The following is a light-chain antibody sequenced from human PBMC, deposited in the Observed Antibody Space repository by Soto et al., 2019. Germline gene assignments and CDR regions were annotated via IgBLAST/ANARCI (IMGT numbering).Light chain of an antibody. CDR1: QSLSGW. CDR2: DAS. J-gene: IGKJ4*01. CDR3: QQYRSYPLT. V-gene: IGKV1-5*01. Sequence: DIQMTQSPSTLSASVGDRVIITCRASQSLSGWLAWYQQKPGKAPKLLIYDASFLESGVPSRFSGRGSGTEFTLTISSLQPDDFAAYYCQQYRSYPLTFGGGTTVEIK.